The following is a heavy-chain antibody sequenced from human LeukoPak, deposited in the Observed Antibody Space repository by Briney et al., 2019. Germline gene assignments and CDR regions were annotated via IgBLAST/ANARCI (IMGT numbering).Heavy chain of an antibody. J-gene: IGHJ4*02. D-gene: IGHD3-16*01. CDR3: ARDRTFGMAAGPQYYFDY. CDR1: GFPFSSYV. V-gene: IGHV3-30-3*01. Sequence: GGPLTHFCAASGFPFSSYVMLWVPQPPGRGVEGVAVISYVGNNKYYADSVKGRFTISRDNSKNTLYLQMDSLRAEDTAVYYCARDRTFGMAAGPQYYFDYWGQGTLVTVSS. CDR2: ISYVGNNK.